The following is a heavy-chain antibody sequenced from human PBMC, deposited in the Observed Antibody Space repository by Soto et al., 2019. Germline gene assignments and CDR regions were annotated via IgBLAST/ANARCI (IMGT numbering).Heavy chain of an antibody. Sequence: PGGSLRLSCSASGFTFSSYAMHWVRQAPGKGLEYVSAISSNGGSTYYADSVKGRFTISRDNSKNTLYLQMSSLRAEDTAVYYCVSSYARPLYYYGMDVWGQGTTVTVSS. CDR2: ISSNGGST. J-gene: IGHJ6*02. D-gene: IGHD6-6*01. CDR3: VSSYARPLYYYGMDV. V-gene: IGHV3-64D*06. CDR1: GFTFSSYA.